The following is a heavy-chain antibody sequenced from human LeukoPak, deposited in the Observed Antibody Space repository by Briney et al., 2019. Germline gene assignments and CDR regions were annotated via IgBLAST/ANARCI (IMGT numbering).Heavy chain of an antibody. D-gene: IGHD7-27*01. CDR1: GGSISSSSYY. CDR2: IYYSGST. Sequence: SETLSLTCTVSGGSISSSSYYWSWIRQPPGKGLEWIGSIYYSGSTYYNPSLKSRVTISVDTSKNQFSLKLSSVTAADTAVYYCARLSLGIGSIGYWGQGTLVTVSS. V-gene: IGHV4-39*01. J-gene: IGHJ4*02. CDR3: ARLSLGIGSIGY.